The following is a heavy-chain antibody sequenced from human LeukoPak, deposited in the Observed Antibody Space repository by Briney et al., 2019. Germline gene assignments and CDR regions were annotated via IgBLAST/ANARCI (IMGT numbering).Heavy chain of an antibody. CDR3: ARDVSMVITFGGVIVKDY. V-gene: IGHV1-18*01. D-gene: IGHD3-16*02. CDR1: GYTLTSYG. CDR2: ISAYNGNT. J-gene: IGHJ4*02. Sequence: ASVKVSCKASGYTLTSYGISGVRQAPGQGLEWMGWISAYNGNTNYAQKLQGRVTMTTDTSTSTAYMELRSLRSDDTAVYYCARDVSMVITFGGVIVKDYWGQGTLVTVPS.